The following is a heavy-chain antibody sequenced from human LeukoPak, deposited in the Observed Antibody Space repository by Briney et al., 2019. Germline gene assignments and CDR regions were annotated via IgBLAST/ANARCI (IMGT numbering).Heavy chain of an antibody. CDR3: ARDRVGWFDP. CDR1: GGSISSYY. D-gene: IGHD5/OR15-5a*01. V-gene: IGHV4-59*01. Sequence: SETLSLTCTVSGGSISSYYWSWIRQPPGKGLEWIGYIYYSRSTNYNPSLKSRVTISVDTSKNQFSLKLSSVTAADTAVYYCARDRVGWFDPWGQGTLVTVSS. CDR2: IYYSRST. J-gene: IGHJ5*02.